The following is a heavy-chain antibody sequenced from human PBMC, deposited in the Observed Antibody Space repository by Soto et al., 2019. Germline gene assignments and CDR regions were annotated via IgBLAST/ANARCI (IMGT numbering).Heavy chain of an antibody. V-gene: IGHV3-53*01. CDR2: IYRGVAT. CDR3: ARDRSDSSRADSFDV. Sequence: GGSLRLSCAVSGFNVSNTYMSWVRQAPGKGLEWVSVIYRGVATYYADSVRGRFTISRDTSKNTVYLQMNSLRAEDTAVYYCARDRSDSSRADSFDVWGQGTMVTVSS. D-gene: IGHD6-25*01. CDR1: GFNVSNTY. J-gene: IGHJ3*01.